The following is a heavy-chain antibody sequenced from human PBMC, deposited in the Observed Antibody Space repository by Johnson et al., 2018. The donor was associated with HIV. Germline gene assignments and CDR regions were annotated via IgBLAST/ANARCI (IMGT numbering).Heavy chain of an antibody. V-gene: IGHV3-20*04. CDR3: ARATYYYDFSGYLTRPRAFDM. J-gene: IGHJ3*02. CDR2: INWNGANT. D-gene: IGHD3-22*01. CDR1: GFTFDEYD. Sequence: VQLVESGGSVVRPGGSLRLSCAASGFTFDEYDMTWVHQVPGKGLEWVSNINWNGANTGYADSVEGRFTISRDNPKNSLYLEMNSLRVEDTALYYCARATYYYDFSGYLTRPRAFDMWGQGTLVTVSS.